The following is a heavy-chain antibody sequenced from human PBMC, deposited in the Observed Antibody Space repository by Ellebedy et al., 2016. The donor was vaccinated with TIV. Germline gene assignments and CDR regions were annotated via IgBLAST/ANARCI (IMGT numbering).Heavy chain of an antibody. J-gene: IGHJ3*02. CDR3: ARWLVANAFDI. CDR2: IKQDGSEK. V-gene: IGHV3-7*01. D-gene: IGHD6-19*01. CDR1: GFTFSSYW. Sequence: PGGSLRLSCAASGFTFSSYWMSWVRQVPGKGLEWVANIKQDGSEKYYVDSVKGRFTISRDNAKNSLYLQMNSLSAEDTAVYYCARWLVANAFDIWGQGTMVTVSS.